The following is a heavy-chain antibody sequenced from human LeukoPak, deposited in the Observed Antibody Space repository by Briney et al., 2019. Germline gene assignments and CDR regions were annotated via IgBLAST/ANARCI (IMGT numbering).Heavy chain of an antibody. D-gene: IGHD1-1*01. J-gene: IGHJ4*02. Sequence: GGSLRLSCAASGFTISSYYMAWVRQAPGKGLEWVSVIYHSGNTDYADSVKGRFTISRDNSKNTVYLQMSSLRAEDTAVYYCATLASTDGYWGQGTLVTVSS. CDR3: ATLASTDGY. CDR2: IYHSGNT. CDR1: GFTISSYY. V-gene: IGHV3-53*01.